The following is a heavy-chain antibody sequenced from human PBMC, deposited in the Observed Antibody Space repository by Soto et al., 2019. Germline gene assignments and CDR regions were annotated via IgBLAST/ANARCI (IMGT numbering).Heavy chain of an antibody. CDR3: ARETGENWTYEAH. CDR2: ITINGNT. V-gene: IGHV4-4*07. D-gene: IGHD1-7*01. J-gene: IGHJ1*01. CDR1: GAYIIDSS. Sequence: KPSETLSLTCMVSGAYIIDSSWSWIRQPAGKGLEWIGRITINGNTQKNPSFKSRVTMSIDTSRNHFSLNLQSATAADTALYYCARETGENWTYEAHWGPGTLVTVSS.